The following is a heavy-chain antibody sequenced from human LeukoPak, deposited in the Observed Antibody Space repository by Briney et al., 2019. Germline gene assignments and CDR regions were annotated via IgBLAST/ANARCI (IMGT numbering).Heavy chain of an antibody. D-gene: IGHD6-13*01. J-gene: IGHJ4*02. CDR3: ARALAAAGRRYFDY. CDR1: GGSISSGGYY. V-gene: IGHV4-31*03. CDR2: IYYSGST. Sequence: SETLSLTCTVSGGSISSGGYYWSWIRQHPGKGLEWIGYIYYSGSTYYNPSLKSRVTISVDTPKNQFSLKLSSVTAADTAVYYCARALAAAGRRYFDYWGQGTLVTVSS.